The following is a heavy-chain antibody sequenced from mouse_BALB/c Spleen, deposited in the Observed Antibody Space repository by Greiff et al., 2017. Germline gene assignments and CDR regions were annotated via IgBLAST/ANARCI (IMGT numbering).Heavy chain of an antibody. D-gene: IGHD1-1*01. CDR1: GFNIKDTY. CDR2: IDPANGNT. V-gene: IGHV14-3*02. Sequence: EVKLVASGAELVKPGASVKLSCTASGFNIKDTYMHWVKQRPEQGLEWIGRIDPANGNTKYDPKFQGKATITADTSSNTAYLQLSSLTSEDTAVYYCARLVASYYYAMDYWGQGTSVTVSS. J-gene: IGHJ4*01. CDR3: ARLVASYYYAMDY.